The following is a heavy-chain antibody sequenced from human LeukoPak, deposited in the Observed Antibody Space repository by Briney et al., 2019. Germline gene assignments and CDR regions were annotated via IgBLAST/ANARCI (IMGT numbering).Heavy chain of an antibody. J-gene: IGHJ3*02. CDR3: AGDKSLSYYGDAFDI. V-gene: IGHV3-21*01. CDR2: ISSSSPSI. Sequence: PGGSLRLSCAASGFTFSSYNMNWVRQAPGKGLEWVSAISSSSPSIYYADSVKGRFTISRDNAKNSLYLQMNSLRVEDTALYYCAGDKSLSYYGDAFDIWGQGTMVTVSS. CDR1: GFTFSSYN. D-gene: IGHD1-26*01.